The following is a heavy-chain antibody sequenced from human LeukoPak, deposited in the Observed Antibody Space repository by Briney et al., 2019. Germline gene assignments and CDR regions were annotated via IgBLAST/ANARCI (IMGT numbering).Heavy chain of an antibody. CDR2: ISGNGGST. D-gene: IGHD2-8*01. Sequence: GGSLRLSCAASGFTFSSYAMSWVRQAPGKGLEWVSAISGNGGSTYYADSVKGRFTISRDNSKNTLYLQTNSLRAEDTAVYYCAKDLRGNGYYMDVWGKGTTVTVSS. CDR1: GFTFSSYA. J-gene: IGHJ6*03. V-gene: IGHV3-23*01. CDR3: AKDLRGNGYYMDV.